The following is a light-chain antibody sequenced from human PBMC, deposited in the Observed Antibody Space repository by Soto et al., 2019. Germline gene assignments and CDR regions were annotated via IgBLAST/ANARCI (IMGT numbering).Light chain of an antibody. CDR2: GAS. V-gene: IGKV3-20*01. CDR1: QSVRSTY. CDR3: QQYANSPLT. J-gene: IGKJ4*01. Sequence: EIVLTQSPGTLSLSPGERATLSCRASQSVRSTYLAWYQQKPGQAPRLLIYGASSRATGIPDRFSGSGSGTDFTLTISRLEPEDFAVYYCQQYANSPLTFGGGPKVEIK.